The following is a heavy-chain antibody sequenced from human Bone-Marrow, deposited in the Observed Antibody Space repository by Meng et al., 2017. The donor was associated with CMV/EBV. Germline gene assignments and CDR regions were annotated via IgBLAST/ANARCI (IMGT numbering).Heavy chain of an antibody. V-gene: IGHV3-66*02. CDR1: GFTVSSNY. Sequence: GESLKISCAASGFTVSSNYMSWVRQAPGKGLEWVSVIYSGGSTYYADSVKGRFTISRDNSKNTLYLQMNSLRAEDTAVYYCARDLRAAAVDYWGQGTLVTVSS. CDR2: IYSGGST. D-gene: IGHD6-13*01. J-gene: IGHJ4*02. CDR3: ARDLRAAAVDY.